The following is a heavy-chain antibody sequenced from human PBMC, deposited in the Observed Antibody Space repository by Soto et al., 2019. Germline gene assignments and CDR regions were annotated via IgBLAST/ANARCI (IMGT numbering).Heavy chain of an antibody. D-gene: IGHD1-1*01. Sequence: QVQLVESGGGVVQPGRSLRLSCAASGFSFSSYGMHWVRQAPGKGLEWVAMISYDGTDEYYADSVKGRFTISRDNSKNAVYLKMNRLRAEDTAVYSGAQQESGWNHHFDYGGQGTLVAVSS. V-gene: IGHV3-30*18. CDR2: ISYDGTDE. CDR3: AQQESGWNHHFDY. J-gene: IGHJ4*02. CDR1: GFSFSSYG.